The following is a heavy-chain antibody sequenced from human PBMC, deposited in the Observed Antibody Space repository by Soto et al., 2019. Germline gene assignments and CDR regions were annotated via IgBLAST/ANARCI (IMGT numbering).Heavy chain of an antibody. CDR1: GFTFSSYW. V-gene: IGHV3-7*01. CDR3: ARVFPGSGWPYHYYGMDV. Sequence: GGSLRLSCAASGFTFSSYWMSWVRQAPGKGLEWVANIKQDGSDKYYVDSVKGRFTISRDNAKSSLYLQPDSLRVEDTAVYYCARVFPGSGWPYHYYGMDVWGQGTPVTVSS. J-gene: IGHJ6*02. D-gene: IGHD6-19*01. CDR2: IKQDGSDK.